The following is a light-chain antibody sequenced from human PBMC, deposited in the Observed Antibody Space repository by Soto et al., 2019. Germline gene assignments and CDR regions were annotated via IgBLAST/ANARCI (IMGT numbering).Light chain of an antibody. CDR3: CSYAGSPWV. V-gene: IGLV2-23*02. CDR2: EVS. J-gene: IGLJ1*01. CDR1: SSDVGSYNL. Sequence: QSALTQPASVSGSPGQSITISCTGTSSDVGSYNLVSWYQQHPGKAPKLMIYEVSKWPSGVSNRFSGSKSGNTASLTISGLQAEDEADYYCCSYAGSPWVFGPGTKLTVL.